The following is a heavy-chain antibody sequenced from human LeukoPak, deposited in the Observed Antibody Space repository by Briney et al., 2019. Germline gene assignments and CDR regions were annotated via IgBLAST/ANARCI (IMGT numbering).Heavy chain of an antibody. V-gene: IGHV3-33*01. J-gene: IGHJ6*04. CDR3: ARELSVVAAAAPIGYYYGMDV. CDR2: IWYDGSNK. D-gene: IGHD6-13*01. Sequence: QPGRSLRLSCAASGFTFSSYGMHWVRQAPGKGLEWVAVIWYDGSNKYYADSVKGRFTISRDNSKNTLYPQMNSLRAEDTAVHYCARELSVVAAAAPIGYYYGMDVWGKGTTVTVSS. CDR1: GFTFSSYG.